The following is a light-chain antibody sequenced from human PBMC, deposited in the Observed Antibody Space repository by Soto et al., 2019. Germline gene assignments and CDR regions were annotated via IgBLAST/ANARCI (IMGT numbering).Light chain of an antibody. CDR3: QQYGSSPWT. CDR1: QYINTR. J-gene: IGKJ1*01. V-gene: IGKV3-20*01. Sequence: EIVLTQSPATLSSFPGDRVTLSCRASQYINTRLAWYQHRPGQAPRLLIYGASNRATGIPDRFSGSGSGTDFTLTISRLEPEEFAVYYCQQYGSSPWTFGQGTKVDIK. CDR2: GAS.